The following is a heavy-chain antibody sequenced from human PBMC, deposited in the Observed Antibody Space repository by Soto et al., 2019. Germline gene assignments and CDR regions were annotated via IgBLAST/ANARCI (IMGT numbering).Heavy chain of an antibody. CDR3: ARDSSSCFDY. D-gene: IGHD6-13*01. CDR1: GFTFSSYG. J-gene: IGHJ4*02. CDR2: IWYDGSNK. V-gene: IGHV3-33*01. Sequence: QVQLVESGGGVVQPGRSLRLSCAASGFTFSSYGMHWVRQAPGKGLEWVAVIWYDGSNKYYADSVKGRFTISRDNSKNTLYLQMNSLSAEDTAVYYCARDSSSCFDYWGQGTLVTVSS.